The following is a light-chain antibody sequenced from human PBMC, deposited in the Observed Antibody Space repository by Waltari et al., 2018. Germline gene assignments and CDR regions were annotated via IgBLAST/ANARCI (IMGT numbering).Light chain of an antibody. V-gene: IGKV3-20*01. J-gene: IGKJ2*01. CDR2: GAS. CDR3: QQYGSSPNT. CDR1: QSVSSSY. Sequence: EIVLMQSPGTLSLSPGGRATLSCRASQSVSSSYLAWYQQKPGQAPRLLIYGASSRATGIPDRFSGSGSGTDFTLTISRLEPEDFAVYYCQQYGSSPNTFGQGTKLEIK.